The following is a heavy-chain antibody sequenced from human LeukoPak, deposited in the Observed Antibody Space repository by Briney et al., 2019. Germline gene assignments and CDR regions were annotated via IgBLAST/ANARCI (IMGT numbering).Heavy chain of an antibody. CDR3: AKDPNLYCGGDCYFDY. V-gene: IGHV3-23*01. D-gene: IGHD2-21*02. CDR1: GFTFSSYA. CDR2: FSGSDGST. J-gene: IGHJ4*02. Sequence: SGGSLRLSCAASGFTFSSYAMNWVRQAPGKGLEWVSTFSGSDGSTYYADSLKGRFTISRDNSKNTLYLQMNSLRADDTAVYYCAKDPNLYCGGDCYFDYWGQGTLVTVSS.